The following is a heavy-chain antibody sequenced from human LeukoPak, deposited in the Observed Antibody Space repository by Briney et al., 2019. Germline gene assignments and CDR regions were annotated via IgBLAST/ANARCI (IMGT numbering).Heavy chain of an antibody. CDR3: ARDSSTNIFSLNAFDI. CDR2: ISYDGSDT. CDR1: GFTFSSYA. V-gene: IGHV3-30*04. J-gene: IGHJ3*02. Sequence: PGGSLRLSCAASGFTFSSYAMHWVRQAPGKGLEWVAIISYDGSDTYYADSVKGRFTISRDNSKNTLYLQMNSLRAEDTAVYYCARDSSTNIFSLNAFDIWGQGTMVTVSS. D-gene: IGHD2-2*01.